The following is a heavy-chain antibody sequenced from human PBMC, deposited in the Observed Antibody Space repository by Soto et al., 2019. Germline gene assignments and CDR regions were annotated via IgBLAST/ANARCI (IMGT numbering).Heavy chain of an antibody. J-gene: IGHJ6*02. D-gene: IGHD3-16*01. Sequence: PGGSLRLSCAACGFTFSSYAMSWVRQAPGKGLEWVSAISGSGGSTYYADSVKGRFTISRDNSKNTLYLQMNSLRAEDTAVYYCAKVWAPRGGRLGAMDVWGQGTTVTVSS. CDR2: ISGSGGST. CDR1: GFTFSSYA. V-gene: IGHV3-23*01. CDR3: AKVWAPRGGRLGAMDV.